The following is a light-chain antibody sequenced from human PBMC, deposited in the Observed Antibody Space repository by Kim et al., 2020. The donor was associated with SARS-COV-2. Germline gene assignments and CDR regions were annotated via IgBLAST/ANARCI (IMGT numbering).Light chain of an antibody. CDR3: QEYGRSPST. Sequence: EIVLTQSPGTLSLSPGERATLSCRASQSVSSSYLAWYQQKPGQAPRILIYGTSNSATGIPDRFSGSGSGTDFTLTISRLEPEDFAVYCGQEYGRSPSTFGQGTRLEIK. V-gene: IGKV3-20*01. CDR1: QSVSSSY. J-gene: IGKJ5*01. CDR2: GTS.